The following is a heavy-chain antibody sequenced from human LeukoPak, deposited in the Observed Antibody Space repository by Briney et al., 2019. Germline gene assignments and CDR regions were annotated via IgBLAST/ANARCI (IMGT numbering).Heavy chain of an antibody. CDR2: ISSGGSTI. D-gene: IGHD4-17*01. CDR3: ARGGYGDYSLYAFDI. V-gene: IGHV3-11*01. CDR1: GFTFSDYY. Sequence: PGGSLRLSCAASGFTFSDYYMSWIRQAPGKGLEWVSYISSGGSTIKYADSVKGRFTVSRDNAKNSLYLQMNSLRAEDTALYHCARGGYGDYSLYAFDIWGQGTMVTVSS. J-gene: IGHJ3*02.